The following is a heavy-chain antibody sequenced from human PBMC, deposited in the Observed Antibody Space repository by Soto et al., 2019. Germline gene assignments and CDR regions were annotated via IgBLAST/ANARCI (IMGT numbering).Heavy chain of an antibody. D-gene: IGHD3-10*01. J-gene: IGHJ4*02. CDR2: IYYSGST. CDR1: EGYIGNLC. V-gene: IGHV4-59*08. CDR3: ARYTYYYGSGSYDPAGKLAY. Sequence: LRRTVAEGYIGNLCWRRIMKTTGKGLEWIGYIYYSGSTNYNPSLKSRVTISVDTSKNQFSLKLSSVTAADTAVYYCARYTYYYGSGSYDPAGKLAYWGQGTLVTVSS.